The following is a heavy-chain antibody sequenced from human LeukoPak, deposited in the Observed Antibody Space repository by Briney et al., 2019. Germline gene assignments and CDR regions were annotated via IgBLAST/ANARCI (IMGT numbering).Heavy chain of an antibody. J-gene: IGHJ6*02. CDR3: ATGGHSSGWYSYYYGMDV. CDR1: GYTLTELS. D-gene: IGHD6-19*01. Sequence: ASVTVSCKVSGYTLTELSMHWVRQAPGKGLEWMGGFDPEDGETIYAQKFQGRVTMTEDTSTDTAYMELSSLRSEDTAVYYCATGGHSSGWYSYYYGMDVWGQGTTVTVSS. V-gene: IGHV1-24*01. CDR2: FDPEDGET.